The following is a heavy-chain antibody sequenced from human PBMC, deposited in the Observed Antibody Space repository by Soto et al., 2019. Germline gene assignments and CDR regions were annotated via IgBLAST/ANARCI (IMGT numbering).Heavy chain of an antibody. J-gene: IGHJ4*02. CDR2: ISSGGSSI. Sequence: GGSLRLSCATSGFTFSSYEMNWVRQAPGKGLEWVSHISSGGSSIYYADSVKGRFTISRDNARNSVYLQMNSLRAEDTAVYYCARDIGVGPAGFDYWGQGTLVTVSS. CDR3: ARDIGVGPAGFDY. V-gene: IGHV3-48*03. D-gene: IGHD2-2*01. CDR1: GFTFSSYE.